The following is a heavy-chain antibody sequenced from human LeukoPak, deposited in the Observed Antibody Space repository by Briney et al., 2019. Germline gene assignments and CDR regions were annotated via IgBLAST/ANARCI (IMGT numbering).Heavy chain of an antibody. CDR1: GGSVSSDSYY. CDR3: ARAGGYSSLDY. CDR2: IYYSGST. V-gene: IGHV4-61*01. D-gene: IGHD6-19*01. J-gene: IGHJ4*02. Sequence: SETLSLTCTVSGGSVSSDSYYWSWIRQPPGKGLEWIGYIYYSGSTNYNPSLKSRVTISVDTSKNQFSLKLSSVTAADTAVYYCARAGGYSSLDYWGQGTLVTVSS.